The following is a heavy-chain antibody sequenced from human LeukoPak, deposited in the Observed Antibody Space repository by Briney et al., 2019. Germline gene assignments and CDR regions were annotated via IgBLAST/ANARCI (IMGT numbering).Heavy chain of an antibody. D-gene: IGHD2-21*02. Sequence: GGSLRLSCAASGFTFSSYGMHWVRRAPGKGLEWVAVISYDGSNKYYADSVKGRFTISRDNSKNTLYLQMNSLRAEDTAVYYCAKDRAVTGNYWGQGTLVTVSS. CDR2: ISYDGSNK. J-gene: IGHJ4*02. CDR1: GFTFSSYG. V-gene: IGHV3-30*18. CDR3: AKDRAVTGNY.